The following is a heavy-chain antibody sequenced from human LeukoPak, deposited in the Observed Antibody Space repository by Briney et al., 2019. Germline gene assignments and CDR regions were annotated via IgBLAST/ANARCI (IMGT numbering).Heavy chain of an antibody. J-gene: IGHJ3*02. CDR2: INHSGST. Sequence: SETLSLTCAVYGGSFSGYYWSWIRQPPGKGLEWIGEINHSGSTYYNPSLKSRVTISVDTSKNQFSLKLSSVTAADTAVYYCARHTPQRQWLVLEGAFDIWGQGTMVTVSS. CDR3: ARHTPQRQWLVLEGAFDI. V-gene: IGHV4-34*01. D-gene: IGHD6-19*01. CDR1: GGSFSGYY.